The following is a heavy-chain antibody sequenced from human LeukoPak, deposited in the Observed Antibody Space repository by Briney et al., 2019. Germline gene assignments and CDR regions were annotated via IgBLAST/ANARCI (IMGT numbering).Heavy chain of an antibody. J-gene: IGHJ4*02. CDR1: GFTFSTYV. CDR3: AKDRDGSGSYFDY. D-gene: IGHD3-10*01. Sequence: GGSLRLSCAASGFTFSTYVMHCVRQGPGKGLERGSDISDDGDNKYYAGSVKGRFTISRDNSQSTLYLPMNSLRAEDAAVYYCAKDRDGSGSYFDYWGQGTLVTASS. V-gene: IGHV3-30*18. CDR2: ISDDGDNK.